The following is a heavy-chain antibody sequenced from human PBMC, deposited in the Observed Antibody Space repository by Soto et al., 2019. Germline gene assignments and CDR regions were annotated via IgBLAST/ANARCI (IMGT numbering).Heavy chain of an antibody. CDR3: ASQGYSSGWSTAGY. Sequence: QVQLVQSGAEVKKPGASVKVSCKASGYTFTSYQMHWVRQAPGQGLEWMGIISPSGADTSYAPKFKGRVTMTRDTSTSTVYMELSSLKSEDTAVYYCASQGYSSGWSTAGYWGQGTLVTVSS. V-gene: IGHV1-46*01. J-gene: IGHJ4*02. CDR1: GYTFTSYQ. D-gene: IGHD6-25*01. CDR2: ISPSGADT.